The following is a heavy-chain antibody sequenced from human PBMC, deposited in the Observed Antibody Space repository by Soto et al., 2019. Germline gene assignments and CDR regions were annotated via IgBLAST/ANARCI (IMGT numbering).Heavy chain of an antibody. D-gene: IGHD3-22*01. CDR1: GGTFSSYA. J-gene: IGHJ6*02. V-gene: IGHV1-69*12. CDR2: IIPIFGTA. CDR3: AGHSSGVPGYYYGMDV. Sequence: QVQLVQSGAEVKKPGSSVKVSCKASGGTFSSYAISWVRQAPGQGLEWMGGIIPIFGTADYAQKFQGRVTITAEASTSTAYMEMSSLKYEDTAVYYCAGHSSGVPGYYYGMDVWGQGTTVTVSS.